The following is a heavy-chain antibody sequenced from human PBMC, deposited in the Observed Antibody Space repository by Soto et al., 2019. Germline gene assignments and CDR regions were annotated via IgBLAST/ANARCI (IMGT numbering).Heavy chain of an antibody. CDR2: ISAYNGNT. D-gene: IGHD2-15*01. CDR3: ARRVVYYYGMDV. Sequence: ASVKVSCKASGYTFTSYGISWVRQAPGQGLEWMGWISAYNGNTNYAKKLQGRDNITKDTSTSTTNMELKSMRTEDTAEYYCARRVVYYYGMDVWGQGTTVTVSS. V-gene: IGHV1-18*01. J-gene: IGHJ6*02. CDR1: GYTFTSYG.